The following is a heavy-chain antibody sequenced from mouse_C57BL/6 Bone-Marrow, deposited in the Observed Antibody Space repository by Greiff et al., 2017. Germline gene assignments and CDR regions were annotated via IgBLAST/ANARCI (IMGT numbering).Heavy chain of an antibody. CDR1: GFSLSTSGMG. CDR2: IYWDDDK. V-gene: IGHV8-12*01. J-gene: IGHJ3*01. D-gene: IGHD2-4*01. CDR3: ARGYDYGAWFAD. Sequence: QVTLNESGPGILQSSQTLSLTCSFSGFSLSTSGMGVSWIRQPSGKGLEWLAHIYWDDDKRYNPSLKSRLTISKDTSSNQVCLKITSVDTADTATYSCARGYDYGAWFADWGKGTLVTVSA.